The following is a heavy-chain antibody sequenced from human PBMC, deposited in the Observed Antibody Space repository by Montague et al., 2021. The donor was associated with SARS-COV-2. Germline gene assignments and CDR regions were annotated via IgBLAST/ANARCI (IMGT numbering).Heavy chain of an antibody. Sequence: SLRLSCAASGFPFSTYWMGLFRQAPGKGLEWVANIVPDGSHTLYVCPGEGRFTISRDNAKNSLYLQMNNLRAEDTGVYYCAKHGPYTFDYWGQGTLVTVSS. V-gene: IGHV3-7*01. D-gene: IGHD2-2*02. CDR3: AKHGPYTFDY. CDR1: GFPFSTYW. J-gene: IGHJ4*02. CDR2: IVPDGSHT.